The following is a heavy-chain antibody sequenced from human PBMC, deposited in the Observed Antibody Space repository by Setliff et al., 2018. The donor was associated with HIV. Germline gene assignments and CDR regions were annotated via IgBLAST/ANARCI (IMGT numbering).Heavy chain of an antibody. Sequence: PSETLSLTCTVSGGSISSSSYYWGCIRQPPGKGLEWIGSIYYTGSANYNPSLKSRVTMCVDTSKNQFSLKLSSLTAADTAVYYCASGYQYDSSGYYYVTPIDYWGQGTLVTVSS. V-gene: IGHV4-39*01. D-gene: IGHD3-22*01. CDR3: ASGYQYDSSGYYYVTPIDY. CDR1: GGSISSSSYY. J-gene: IGHJ4*02. CDR2: IYYTGSA.